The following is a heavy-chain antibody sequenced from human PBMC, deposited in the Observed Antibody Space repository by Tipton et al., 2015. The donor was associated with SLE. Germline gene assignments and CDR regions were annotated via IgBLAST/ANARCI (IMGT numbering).Heavy chain of an antibody. CDR1: GGSVSSGSYY. CDR3: ARVKSAARPPYYYYMDV. CDR2: IYYGGST. D-gene: IGHD6-6*01. V-gene: IGHV4-61*01. Sequence: TLSLTCTVSGGSVSSGSYYWSWIRQPPGKGLEWIGYIYYGGSTNYNPSLKSRVTISVDTSKNQFSLKLSSVTAADTAVYYCARVKSAARPPYYYYMDVWGKGTTVTVSS. J-gene: IGHJ6*03.